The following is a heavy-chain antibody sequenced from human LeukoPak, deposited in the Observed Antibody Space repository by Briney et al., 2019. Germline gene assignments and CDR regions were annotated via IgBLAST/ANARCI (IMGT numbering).Heavy chain of an antibody. Sequence: PGGSLRLSCAASGFTFSDYYMSWIRQAPETGLEWLSYTSPSGGTIYYTDSVKGRFTISRDNAKNSLYLQMKSLRADDTAVYYCARVSHEYIQHWGQGTLVTVSS. V-gene: IGHV3-11*04. J-gene: IGHJ1*01. CDR3: ARVSHEYIQH. CDR2: TSPSGGTI. CDR1: GFTFSDYY.